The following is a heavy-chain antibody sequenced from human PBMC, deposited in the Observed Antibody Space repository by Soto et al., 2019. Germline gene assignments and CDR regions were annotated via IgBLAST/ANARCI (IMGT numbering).Heavy chain of an antibody. Sequence: ASVKVSCKASGYTFTSYYMHWVRQAPGQGLEWMGIINPSGGSTSYAQKFQGRVTMTRDTSTSTVYMELSSLRSEDTAVYYCARDLGYSGLYSTRYYYCGMDVWAQVTTVTVSS. CDR3: ARDLGYSGLYSTRYYYCGMDV. D-gene: IGHD1-26*01. CDR2: INPSGGST. V-gene: IGHV1-46*01. J-gene: IGHJ6*02. CDR1: GYTFTSYY.